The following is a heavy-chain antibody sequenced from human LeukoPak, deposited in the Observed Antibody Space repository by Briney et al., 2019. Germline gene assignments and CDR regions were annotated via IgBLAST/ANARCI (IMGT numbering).Heavy chain of an antibody. CDR1: GFTFSSYS. D-gene: IGHD2-15*01. V-gene: IGHV3-21*01. Sequence: GGSLRLSCAASGFTFSSYSMNWVRQAPGKGLEWVSSISSSSYIYYADSVKGRFTISRDNAKNSLYLQMNSLRAEDTAVYDCARGIDYYFDYWGQGTLVTVSS. CDR2: ISSSSYI. CDR3: ARGIDYYFDY. J-gene: IGHJ4*02.